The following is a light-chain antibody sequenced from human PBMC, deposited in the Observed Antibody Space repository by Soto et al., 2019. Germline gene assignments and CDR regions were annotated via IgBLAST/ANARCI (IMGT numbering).Light chain of an antibody. CDR1: SNDVGAFEY. CDR2: EIF. CDR3: SSYTTDNTHV. J-gene: IGLJ2*01. Sequence: QSALTQPASVSASPGQSFSISCSGTSNDVGAFEYVSWYQHHPGKAPKLMIFEIFNRPSGISNRFSGSKSGNTASLTISGLQAEDEAYYYCSSYTTDNTHVFGGGTKLTVL. V-gene: IGLV2-14*01.